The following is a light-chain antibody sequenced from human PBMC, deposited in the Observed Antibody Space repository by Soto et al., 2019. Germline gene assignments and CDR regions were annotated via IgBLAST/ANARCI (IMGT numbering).Light chain of an antibody. CDR1: QNVLYSSNNKNY. Sequence: DIVMTQSPDSLAVSLGERATINCKSSQNVLYSSNNKNYLAWYQQKPGQPPKLLIYWASTREYGVPDRFSGSGSGTDFTLTISSLQAEDVAVSYCQQYYSTPWKFGQGTKVEIK. V-gene: IGKV4-1*01. J-gene: IGKJ1*01. CDR3: QQYYSTPWK. CDR2: WAS.